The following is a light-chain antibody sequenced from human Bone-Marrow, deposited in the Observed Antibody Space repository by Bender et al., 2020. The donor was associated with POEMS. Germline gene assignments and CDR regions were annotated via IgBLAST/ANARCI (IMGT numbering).Light chain of an antibody. V-gene: IGLV1-40*01. CDR3: ISYTSSSTLV. CDR1: SSNIGAGYD. J-gene: IGLJ3*02. CDR2: GNS. Sequence: QSVLTQPPSVSGAPGQRVTISCTGSSSNIGAGYDVHWYQQLPGTAPKLLIFGNSNRPSGVSNRFSGSKSGNTASLTISGLQAEDEADYFCISYTSSSTLVFGGGTKLTVL.